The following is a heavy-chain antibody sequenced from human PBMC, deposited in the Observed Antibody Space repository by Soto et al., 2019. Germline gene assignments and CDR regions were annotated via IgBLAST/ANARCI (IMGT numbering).Heavy chain of an antibody. V-gene: IGHV4-39*01. Sequence: SETLSLTCTVSGGSISSSSYYWGWIRQPPGKGLEWIGSIYYSGSTYYNPSLKSRVTISVDTSKNQFSLKLSSVTAADTAVYYCARQLKTDTAMVTDWYFDLWGRGTLVTVSS. CDR2: IYYSGST. D-gene: IGHD5-18*01. J-gene: IGHJ2*01. CDR3: ARQLKTDTAMVTDWYFDL. CDR1: GGSISSSSYY.